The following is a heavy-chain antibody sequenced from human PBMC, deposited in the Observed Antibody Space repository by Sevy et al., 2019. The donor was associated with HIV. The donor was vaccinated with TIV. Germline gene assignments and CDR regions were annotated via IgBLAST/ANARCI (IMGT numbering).Heavy chain of an antibody. V-gene: IGHV3-23*01. CDR3: AKDGDSSGWYGDY. CDR2: ISGGGGGT. D-gene: IGHD6-19*01. J-gene: IGHJ4*02. CDR1: GFTFNNYA. Sequence: GGSLRLSCAASGFTFNNYAMSWVRQAPGKGLEGKGLEWVSTISGGGGGTYYADSVRGRFTISRDNSKNTLYLQMNSLRAEDTAVYYCAKDGDSSGWYGDYWGQGTLVTVSS.